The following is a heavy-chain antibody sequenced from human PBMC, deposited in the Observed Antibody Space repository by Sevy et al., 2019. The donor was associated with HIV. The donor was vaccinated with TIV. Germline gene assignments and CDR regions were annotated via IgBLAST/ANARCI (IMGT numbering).Heavy chain of an antibody. CDR1: GFTFSSYA. CDR2: ISYDGSNK. CDR3: AREDFVFGNYYGMDV. J-gene: IGHJ6*02. V-gene: IGHV3-30-3*01. D-gene: IGHD2-15*01. Sequence: GGSLRLSCAASGFTFSSYAMHWVRQAPGKGLEWVAVISYDGSNKYYADSVKGRFTISRDKSKNTQYLQMNSLRAEDTAVYYCAREDFVFGNYYGMDVWGQGTTVTVSS.